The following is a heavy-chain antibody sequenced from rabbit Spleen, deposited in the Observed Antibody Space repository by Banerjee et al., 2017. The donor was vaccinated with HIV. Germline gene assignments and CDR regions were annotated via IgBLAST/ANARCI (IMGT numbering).Heavy chain of an antibody. CDR1: GVSLNDKDV. V-gene: IGHV1S45*01. D-gene: IGHD8-1*01. J-gene: IGHJ4*01. CDR3: ARSVYDGGSGYSYGYNL. Sequence: EQLEESGGGLVKPEGSRTLTCKASGVSLNDKDVMCWVRQAPGKGLEWIACIYAGSGGNTYYASWAKGRFTISKPSSTTVTLQMTSLTAADTATYFCARSVYDGGSGYSYGYNLWGPGTLVTVS. CDR2: IYAGSGGNT.